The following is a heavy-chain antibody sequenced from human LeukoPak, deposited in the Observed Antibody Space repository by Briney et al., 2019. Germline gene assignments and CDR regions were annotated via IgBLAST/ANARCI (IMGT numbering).Heavy chain of an antibody. D-gene: IGHD6-13*01. J-gene: IGHJ6*04. CDR1: GFTFSSCT. Sequence: GGSLRLSCAASGFTFSSCTMNWVRQAPGKGLEWVSFISNSSSYIYYAGSVKGRFTISRDNAKNSLYLQMNSLRAEDTAVYYCAREKQPRYYYGMDVWGKGTTVTVSS. CDR3: AREKQPRYYYGMDV. V-gene: IGHV3-21*01. CDR2: ISNSSSYI.